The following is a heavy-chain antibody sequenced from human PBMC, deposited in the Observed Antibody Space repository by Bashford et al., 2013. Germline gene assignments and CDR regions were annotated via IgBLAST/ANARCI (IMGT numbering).Heavy chain of an antibody. CDR3: ARDDYDSSGDISNYWYFAL. V-gene: IGHV3-30*03. J-gene: IGHJ2*01. CDR1: GIHRSVVMA. CDR2: ISYDESNK. D-gene: IGHD3-22*01. Sequence: GSLRLSCAASGIHRSVVMACTGSARLQARGLEWVAAISYDESNKYYGDSVKGRFTIYRDNSKNTLHLQMNSLRAEDTAVYYCARDDYDSSGDISNYWYFALWG.